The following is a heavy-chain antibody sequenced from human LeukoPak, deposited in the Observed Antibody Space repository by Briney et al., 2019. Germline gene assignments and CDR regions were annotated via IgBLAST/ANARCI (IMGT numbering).Heavy chain of an antibody. CDR2: IKQDASEK. J-gene: IGHJ6*03. Sequence: GGSLRLSCAASGFTFISYWMSWVRQAPGKGLEWVANIKQDASEKYYVDSVKGRFTTSRDNAKNSLYLQMNSLRAEDTAVYYCARRVTTDYYYYMDVWGKGTTVTVSS. D-gene: IGHD4-17*01. V-gene: IGHV3-7*01. CDR1: GFTFISYW. CDR3: ARRVTTDYYYYMDV.